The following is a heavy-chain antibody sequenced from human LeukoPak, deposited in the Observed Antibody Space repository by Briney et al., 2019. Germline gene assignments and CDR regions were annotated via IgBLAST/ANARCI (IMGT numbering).Heavy chain of an antibody. Sequence: SETLSLTCSVSGGAISTYSWSWIRQPPGKGLEWIGYAYYSGHTNYNSSLKSRVTMSLDTPKSQFSLRLSSVTAADTAVYFCARHPFATPFDYWGPGTLVTVSS. V-gene: IGHV4-59*08. CDR3: ARHPFATPFDY. J-gene: IGHJ4*02. CDR2: AYYSGHT. D-gene: IGHD2-15*01. CDR1: GGAISTYS.